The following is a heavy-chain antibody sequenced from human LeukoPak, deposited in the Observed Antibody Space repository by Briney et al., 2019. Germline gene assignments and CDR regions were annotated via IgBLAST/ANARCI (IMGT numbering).Heavy chain of an antibody. CDR1: GFILSDFT. V-gene: IGHV3-69-1*01. Sequence: GGSLRLSCAASGFILSDFTMNWVRQAPGKGLEWVSTISNTGVTHYADSVKGRFSISRDSAKNSQYLQIYSLRDEDTAVYYCARYYFGSGNYRTFDRWGQGTLVIVSS. CDR3: ARYYFGSGNYRTFDR. J-gene: IGHJ4*02. CDR2: ISNTGVT. D-gene: IGHD3-10*01.